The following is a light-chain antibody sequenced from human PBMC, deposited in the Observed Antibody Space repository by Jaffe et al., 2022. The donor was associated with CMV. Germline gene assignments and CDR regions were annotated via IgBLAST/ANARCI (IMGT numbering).Light chain of an antibody. Sequence: NFMLTQPHSVSESPGKTVTISCTRSSGSIARNFVYWYQQRPGSAPTTVIYDNDQRPSGVPDRFSGSIDTSSNSASLTISALKTEDEGDYYCQSGIISSGNWVFGGGTKLTVL. J-gene: IGLJ3*02. CDR3: QSGIISSGNWV. CDR1: SGSIARNF. V-gene: IGLV6-57*04. CDR2: DND.